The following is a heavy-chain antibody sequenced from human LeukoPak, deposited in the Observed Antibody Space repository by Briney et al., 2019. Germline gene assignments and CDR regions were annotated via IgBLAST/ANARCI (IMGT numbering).Heavy chain of an antibody. J-gene: IGHJ4*02. CDR1: GFTFSSYA. V-gene: IGHV3-23*01. CDR2: ISGSGGST. Sequence: GGSLRLSCAASGFTFSSYAMSWVRQAPGKGPEWVSAISGSGGSTYYADSVKGRFTISRDNSKNTLYLQMNSLRAEDTAVYYCAKRYPAYYYDSSGYYKYWGQGTLVTVSS. D-gene: IGHD3-22*01. CDR3: AKRYPAYYYDSSGYYKY.